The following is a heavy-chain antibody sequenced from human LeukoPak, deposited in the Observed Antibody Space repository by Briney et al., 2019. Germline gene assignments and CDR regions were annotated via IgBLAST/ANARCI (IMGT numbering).Heavy chain of an antibody. Sequence: VSVKVSCTASGYTFTGYYMHWVRQAPGQGLEWMGWINPNSGGTNYAQKFQGRVTMTRDTSISTAYMELSRLRSDDTAVYYCARGRNVLRFLEWLLPYDYWGQGTLVTVSS. CDR3: ARGRNVLRFLEWLLPYDY. CDR1: GYTFTGYY. V-gene: IGHV1-2*02. J-gene: IGHJ4*02. D-gene: IGHD3-3*01. CDR2: INPNSGGT.